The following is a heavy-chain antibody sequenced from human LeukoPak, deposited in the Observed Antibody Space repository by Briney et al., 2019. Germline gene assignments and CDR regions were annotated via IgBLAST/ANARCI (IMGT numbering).Heavy chain of an antibody. Sequence: GGSLRLSCTASGFTFRDYNINWFRQAPGRGLEWVGFIRSKADDGTTEYAASVKGRFTISRDDSKNVAYLQLNTLRAEDRALYYCARDDRPSGHDFDYWGQGTLVTVSS. V-gene: IGHV3-49*03. CDR3: ARDDRPSGHDFDY. D-gene: IGHD6-6*01. CDR2: IRSKADDGTT. CDR1: GFTFRDYN. J-gene: IGHJ4*02.